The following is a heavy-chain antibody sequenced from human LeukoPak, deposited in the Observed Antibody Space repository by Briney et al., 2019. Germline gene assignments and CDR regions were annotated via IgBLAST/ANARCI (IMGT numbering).Heavy chain of an antibody. J-gene: IGHJ4*02. V-gene: IGHV3-7*01. Sequence: GGSLRLSCAASEFTFGSYWMSWVRQAPGKGLEWVATTNQDGSAKYYVDSVKGRFTISRDNAKNSLYLQMNYLTAEDTAVYYCASVRYDAYYFDYWGQGTLVIVSS. D-gene: IGHD1-14*01. CDR3: ASVRYDAYYFDY. CDR1: EFTFGSYW. CDR2: TNQDGSAK.